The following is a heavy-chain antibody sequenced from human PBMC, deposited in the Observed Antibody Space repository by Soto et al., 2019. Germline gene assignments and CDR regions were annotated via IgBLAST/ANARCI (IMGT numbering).Heavy chain of an antibody. CDR1: GFTFSSYS. V-gene: IGHV3-48*01. CDR3: ARDVDDYIWGSYRHPYYFDY. J-gene: IGHJ4*02. Sequence: GGSLRLSCAASGFTFSSYSMNWVRQAPGKGLEWVSYISSSSSTIYYADSVKGRFTISRDNAKNSLYLQMNSLRAEDTAVYYCARDVDDYIWGSYRHPYYFDYWGQGTLVTVSS. CDR2: ISSSSSTI. D-gene: IGHD3-16*02.